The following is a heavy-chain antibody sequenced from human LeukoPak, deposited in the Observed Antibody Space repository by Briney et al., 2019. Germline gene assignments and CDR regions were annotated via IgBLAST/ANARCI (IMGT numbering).Heavy chain of an antibody. CDR3: AKDGNWARFEN. CDR1: GFAFSNYG. D-gene: IGHD7-27*01. J-gene: IGHJ4*02. V-gene: IGHV3-23*01. Sequence: GGSLRLSCAASGFAFSNYGMNWVRQAPGKGLEWVSGITGSGSTTYYADSEKGRFTISSDNSTNTLYLQMNSPRAEDTAAYYCAKDGNWARFENWGQGTLVTVSS. CDR2: ITGSGSTT.